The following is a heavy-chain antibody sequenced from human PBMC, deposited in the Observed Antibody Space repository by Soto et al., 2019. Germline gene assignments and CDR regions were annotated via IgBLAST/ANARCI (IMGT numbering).Heavy chain of an antibody. Sequence: GGSLRLSCAASGFTFSDYWMHWVRQAPGKGLVWVSRINSDETSTYYADSVKGRFTISRDNAKNTLYLQMNNLRAEDTAVYYCAKRDWFAPWGQGTLVTVSS. V-gene: IGHV3-74*01. J-gene: IGHJ5*02. CDR2: INSDETST. CDR3: AKRDWFAP. CDR1: GFTFSDYW.